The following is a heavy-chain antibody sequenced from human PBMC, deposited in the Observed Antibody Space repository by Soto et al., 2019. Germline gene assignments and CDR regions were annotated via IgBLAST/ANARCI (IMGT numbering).Heavy chain of an antibody. J-gene: IGHJ4*02. V-gene: IGHV4-4*02. CDR1: GGFISSSNW. CDR2: IYHSGTT. CDR3: AGNSGTYSFDY. D-gene: IGHD1-26*01. Sequence: QVQLQGSGPGLVKPSGTLSLTCAVSGGFISSSNWWSWVRQPPGKGLEWIGEIYHSGTTNYNPTLKSRVTISVDKSKNQFSLKLNSVTAADTAVYYCAGNSGTYSFDYWGQGTLVTVSS.